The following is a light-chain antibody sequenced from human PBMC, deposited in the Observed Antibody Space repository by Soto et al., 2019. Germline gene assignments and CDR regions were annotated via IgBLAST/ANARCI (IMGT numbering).Light chain of an antibody. Sequence: QSVLTQPPSASGTPGQSFTISCSGDISNIGPISVHRYQRLPGTAPKLVICAVSHRPSGVRDWFPGSKCVTSASLAISGRQSEDDADYLCAAWDDNLNGPLFGTGTKVTGL. CDR2: AVS. J-gene: IGLJ1*01. CDR1: ISNIGPIS. V-gene: IGLV1-44*01. CDR3: AAWDDNLNGPL.